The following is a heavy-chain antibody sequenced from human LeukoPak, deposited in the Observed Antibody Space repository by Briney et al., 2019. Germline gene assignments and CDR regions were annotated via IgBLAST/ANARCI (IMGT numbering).Heavy chain of an antibody. CDR1: GFTFSSYA. J-gene: IGHJ4*02. V-gene: IGHV3-23*01. Sequence: PGGSLRLSCAASGFTFSSYAMSWVRQAPGKGLEWVSAISGSGGSTYYADSVKGRFTISRDNAKNSLYLQINSLRAEDTAVYYCARGGDIVATINYFDYWGQGTLVTVSS. D-gene: IGHD5-12*01. CDR2: ISGSGGST. CDR3: ARGGDIVATINYFDY.